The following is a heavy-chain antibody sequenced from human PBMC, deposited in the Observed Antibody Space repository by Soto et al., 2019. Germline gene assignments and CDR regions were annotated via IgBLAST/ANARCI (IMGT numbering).Heavy chain of an antibody. CDR3: ARDGVFWSGYEHDYYYYGMDV. J-gene: IGHJ6*02. D-gene: IGHD3-3*01. CDR2: IWYDGSNK. CDR1: GFTFSSYG. Sequence: GGSLRLSCAASGFTFSSYGMHWVRQAPGKGLEWVAVIWYDGSNKYYADSVKGRFTISRDNSKNTLYLQMNSLRAEDTAVYYCARDGVFWSGYEHDYYYYGMDVWGQGTTVTVSS. V-gene: IGHV3-33*01.